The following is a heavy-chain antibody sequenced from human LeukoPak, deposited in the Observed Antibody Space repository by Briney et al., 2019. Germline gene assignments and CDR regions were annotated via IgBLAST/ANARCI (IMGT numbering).Heavy chain of an antibody. CDR2: IYYSGST. CDR1: GGSISSYY. D-gene: IGHD6-13*01. V-gene: IGHV4-59*12. CDR3: ARRGGYSSSWYHY. Sequence: SETLSLTCTVSGGSISSYYWGWIRQPPGKGLEWIGYIYYSGSTNYNPSLKSRVTISVDTSKNQFSLKLSSVTAADTAVYYCARRGGYSSSWYHYWGQGTLVTVSS. J-gene: IGHJ4*02.